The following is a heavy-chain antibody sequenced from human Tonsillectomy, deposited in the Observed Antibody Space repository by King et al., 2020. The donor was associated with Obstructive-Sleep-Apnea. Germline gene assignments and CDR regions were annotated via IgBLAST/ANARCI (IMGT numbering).Heavy chain of an antibody. D-gene: IGHD2-2*01. CDR3: ARGIVVVPAVGVWFDP. CDR1: GGTFSSYA. J-gene: IGHJ5*02. Sequence: QLVQSGAEVKKPGSSVKVSCKASGGTFSSYAISWVRQAPGQGLEWMGGIIPILGIANYAQKFQGRVTITADKSTSTAYMELSSLRSEDTAVYYCARGIVVVPAVGVWFDPWGQGTLVTVSS. V-gene: IGHV1-69*09. CDR2: IIPILGIA.